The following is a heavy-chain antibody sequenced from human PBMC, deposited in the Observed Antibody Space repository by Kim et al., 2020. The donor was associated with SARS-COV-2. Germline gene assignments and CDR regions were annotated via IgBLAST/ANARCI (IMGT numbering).Heavy chain of an antibody. D-gene: IGHD3-3*01. CDR3: ARDHRSDFWSGAYGMDV. CDR2: IYYSGST. CDR1: GGSISSGGYY. V-gene: IGHV4-31*03. J-gene: IGHJ6*02. Sequence: SETLSLTCTVSGGSISSGGYYWSWIRQHPGKGLEWIGYIYYSGSTYYNPSLKSRVTISVDTSKNQFSLKLSSVTAADTAVYYCARDHRSDFWSGAYGMDVWGQGTTVTVSS.